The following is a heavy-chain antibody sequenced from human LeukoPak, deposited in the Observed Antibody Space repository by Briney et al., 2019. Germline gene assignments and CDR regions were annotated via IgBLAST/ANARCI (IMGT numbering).Heavy chain of an antibody. V-gene: IGHV3-30*03. CDR1: GFSLDLSA. CDR2: ISHDGRNK. D-gene: IGHD5-18*01. Sequence: GGSLRLSCVDSGFSLDLSAMHWVRPAPGKGLEWVALISHDGRNKYNTDSVKGRFTISRDNSKNTLFLQIDSLRPEDTGVYYCARVEGRGYRDGYLDHWGGGTGVGVSS. CDR3: ARVEGRGYRDGYLDH. J-gene: IGHJ4*02.